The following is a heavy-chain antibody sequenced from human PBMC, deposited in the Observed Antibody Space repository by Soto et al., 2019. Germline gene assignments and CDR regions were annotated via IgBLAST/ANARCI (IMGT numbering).Heavy chain of an antibody. CDR2: IIPIFGTA. D-gene: IGHD2-15*01. CDR3: ARGGYCSGGSCYRHWFDP. Sequence: SVKVSCKASGGTFSSYAISWVRQAPGQGLEWMGGIIPIFGTANYAQKFQGRVTITADESTSTAYMELSSLRSEDTAVYYCARGGYCSGGSCYRHWFDPWGQGALVTVSS. CDR1: GGTFSSYA. V-gene: IGHV1-69*13. J-gene: IGHJ5*02.